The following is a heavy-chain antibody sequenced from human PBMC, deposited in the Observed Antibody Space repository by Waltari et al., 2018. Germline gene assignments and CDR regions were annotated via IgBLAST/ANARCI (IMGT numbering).Heavy chain of an antibody. CDR3: ARADTSTSYFYYYMDV. J-gene: IGHJ6*03. Sequence: QESGPGLVKPSETLSLTCTVSGGSTSTYYWSWVRQSPGKGLEWIGYIHYSGSSVYNPSLRSRVAISLDTPNNQFSLRLRSVTAADAAIYYCARADTSTSYFYYYMDVWGKGTTVTVSS. CDR1: GGSTSTYY. V-gene: IGHV4-59*01. D-gene: IGHD1-26*01. CDR2: IHYSGSS.